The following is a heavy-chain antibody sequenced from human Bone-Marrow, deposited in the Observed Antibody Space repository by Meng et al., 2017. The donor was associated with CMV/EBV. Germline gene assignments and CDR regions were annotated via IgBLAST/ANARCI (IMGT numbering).Heavy chain of an antibody. CDR3: ARDQSHDFWSGYYYYYYGMDV. CDR2: IRYDGSNK. CDR1: GFTFSSYG. Sequence: GGSLRLSCAASGFTFSSYGMHWVRQAPGKGLEWVAFIRYDGSNKYYADSVKGRFTISRDNSKNTLYLQMNSLRAEDTAVYYCARDQSHDFWSGYYYYYYGMDVWGQATTVTVSS. J-gene: IGHJ6*02. V-gene: IGHV3-30*02. D-gene: IGHD3-3*01.